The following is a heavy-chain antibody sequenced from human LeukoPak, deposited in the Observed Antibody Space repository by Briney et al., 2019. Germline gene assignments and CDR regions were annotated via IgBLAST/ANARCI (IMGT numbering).Heavy chain of an antibody. CDR2: IYYSGST. Sequence: SETLSLTCTVSGGSISSYYWSWIRQPPGKGLEWIGYIYYSGSTNYNPSLKSRVTISVDTSKNQFSLRMNSVTAADTAVYYCARHDRNVITFRGVNDYFDYWGQGTQVTVSS. CDR3: ARHDRNVITFRGVNDYFDY. D-gene: IGHD3-16*01. J-gene: IGHJ4*02. V-gene: IGHV4-59*08. CDR1: GGSISSYY.